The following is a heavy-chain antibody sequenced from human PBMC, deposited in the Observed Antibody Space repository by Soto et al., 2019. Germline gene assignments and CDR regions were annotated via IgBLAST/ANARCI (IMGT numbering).Heavy chain of an antibody. V-gene: IGHV1-69*12. D-gene: IGHD2-8*01. CDR1: GGTFNSHT. CDR2: IMPMFGVT. CDR3: AGERVTRCMSLPWMGDHYYGLDV. J-gene: IGHJ6*02. Sequence: QVQLVQSGAEVKKPGSSVKVSCRAPGGTFNSHTISWVRQAPGQGLEWMGGIMPMFGVTNYARKFQGRLTTTASESTTTACMEVRGLTSEDTAAYDCAGERVTRCMSLPWMGDHYYGLDVWGQGTTVIVSS.